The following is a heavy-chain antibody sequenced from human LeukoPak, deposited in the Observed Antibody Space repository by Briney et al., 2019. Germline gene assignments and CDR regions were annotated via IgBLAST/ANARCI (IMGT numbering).Heavy chain of an antibody. CDR1: GFTFSSYS. CDR3: AREDYDYVWGSYFFDY. J-gene: IGHJ4*02. CDR2: ISSSGSTI. Sequence: PGGSLRLSCAASGFTFSSYSMNWVRQAPGKGLEWVSSISSSGSTIYYADSVKGRFTISRDNAKNSLYLQMNSLRAEDTAVYYCAREDYDYVWGSYFFDYWGQGTLVTVSS. V-gene: IGHV3-48*04. D-gene: IGHD3-16*01.